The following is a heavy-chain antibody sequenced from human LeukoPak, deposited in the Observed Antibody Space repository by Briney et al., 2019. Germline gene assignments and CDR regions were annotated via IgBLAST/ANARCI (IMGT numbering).Heavy chain of an antibody. CDR3: ARDSSSSWYPEHGMDV. Sequence: GGSLRLSCAASGFTFSSYSMNWVRQAPGKGLEWVSSISSSSSYIYYADSVKGRFTISRDNAKNSLYLQMNSLRAEDTAVYYCARDSSSSWYPEHGMDVWGQGTTVTVSS. D-gene: IGHD6-13*01. CDR1: GFTFSSYS. V-gene: IGHV3-21*01. J-gene: IGHJ6*02. CDR2: ISSSSSYI.